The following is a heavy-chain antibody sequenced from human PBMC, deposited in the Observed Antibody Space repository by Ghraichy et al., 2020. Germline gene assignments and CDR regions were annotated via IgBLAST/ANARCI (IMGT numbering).Heavy chain of an antibody. Sequence: ASVKVSCKAYGYSFSTYGISWVRQAPGQGLEWLGWVSPYNGNTNYAPKIQDRVTMTTDTSTSTAYMELTSLRSDDTAMYFCARDRGTIATAGNFDWWGQGTLVTVSS. V-gene: IGHV1-18*01. CDR1: GYSFSTYG. CDR3: ARDRGTIATAGNFDW. D-gene: IGHD6-13*01. J-gene: IGHJ4*02. CDR2: VSPYNGNT.